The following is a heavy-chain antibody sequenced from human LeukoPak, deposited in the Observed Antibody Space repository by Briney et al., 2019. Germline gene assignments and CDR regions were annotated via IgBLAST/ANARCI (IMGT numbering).Heavy chain of an antibody. Sequence: GASVKVFCKASGGTFSSYAISWVRQAPGQGLEWMGRIIPILGIANYAQKFQGRVTITADKSTSTAYMELSSLRSEDTAVYYCARDRSSGWHNWFDPWGQGTLVTVSS. V-gene: IGHV1-69*04. J-gene: IGHJ5*02. CDR1: GGTFSSYA. CDR2: IIPILGIA. D-gene: IGHD6-19*01. CDR3: ARDRSSGWHNWFDP.